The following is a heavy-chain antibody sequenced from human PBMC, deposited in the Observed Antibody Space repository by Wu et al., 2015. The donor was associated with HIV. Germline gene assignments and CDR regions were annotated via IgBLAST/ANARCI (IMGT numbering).Heavy chain of an antibody. V-gene: IGHV1-69*05. D-gene: IGHD6-19*01. CDR3: ATPRSPGFSSAWPTYFDY. CDR2: IIPLFGTR. J-gene: IGHJ4*02. CDR1: GNTFNA. Sequence: QVQLVQSGTEVEKPGSSVKISCKASGNTFNAINWVRQAPGQGLEWMGGIIPLFGTRDYAQVFQGRVTITTDESSSTAYMTLTSLTSEDTAVYYCATPRSPGFSSAWPTYFDYWGQGTLVTVSS.